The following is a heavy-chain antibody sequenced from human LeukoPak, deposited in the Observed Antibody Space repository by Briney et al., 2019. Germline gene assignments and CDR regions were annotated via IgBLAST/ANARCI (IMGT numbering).Heavy chain of an antibody. J-gene: IGHJ4*02. CDR1: GYTFTSYG. CDR3: ARESFSVMLY. D-gene: IGHD3-16*02. CDR2: ISAYNGNT. V-gene: IGHV1-18*01. Sequence: ASVKVSCKASGYTFTSYGISWVRQAPGQGLEWMGWISAYNGNTNYAQKFQGRVTITADESTSTAYMELSSLRSEDTAVYYCARESFSVMLYWGQGTLVTVSS.